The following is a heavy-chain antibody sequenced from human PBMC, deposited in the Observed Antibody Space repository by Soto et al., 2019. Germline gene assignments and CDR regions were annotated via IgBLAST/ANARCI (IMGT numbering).Heavy chain of an antibody. Sequence: GGSLRLSCAASGFTFSSYWMSWVRQAPGKGLEWVANIKQDGSEKYYVDSVKGRFTISRDNAKNSLYLQMNSLRAEDTAVYYCARNAYYYYDSSGEYFQHWGQGTLVTVSS. CDR2: IKQDGSEK. V-gene: IGHV3-7*01. J-gene: IGHJ1*01. CDR3: ARNAYYYYDSSGEYFQH. CDR1: GFTFSSYW. D-gene: IGHD3-22*01.